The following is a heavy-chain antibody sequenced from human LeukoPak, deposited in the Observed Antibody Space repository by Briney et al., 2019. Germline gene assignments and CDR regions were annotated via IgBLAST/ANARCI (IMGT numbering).Heavy chain of an antibody. Sequence: TSVKVSCKASGFTFTSSAVQWVRRARGQRLEWIGWIVVGSGNTNYAQKFQERVTITRDMSTSTAYMELSSLRSEDKAVYYCAADQFGYYYGSGNYPWGQGTLVTVSS. CDR2: IVVGSGNT. CDR1: GFTFTSSA. V-gene: IGHV1-58*01. CDR3: AADQFGYYYGSGNYP. D-gene: IGHD3-10*01. J-gene: IGHJ5*02.